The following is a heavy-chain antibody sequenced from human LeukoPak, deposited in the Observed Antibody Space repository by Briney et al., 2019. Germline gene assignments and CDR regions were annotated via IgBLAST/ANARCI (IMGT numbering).Heavy chain of an antibody. CDR2: IYPGDSDT. Sequence: GESLKISCKGSGYSFTSYWTGWVRQMPGKGLEWMGIIYPGDSDTRYSPSFQGQVTISADKSISTAYLQWSSLKASDTAMYYCAKTYCSSTSCYNAFDIWGQGTMVTVSS. CDR1: GYSFTSYW. CDR3: AKTYCSSTSCYNAFDI. D-gene: IGHD2-2*02. J-gene: IGHJ3*02. V-gene: IGHV5-51*01.